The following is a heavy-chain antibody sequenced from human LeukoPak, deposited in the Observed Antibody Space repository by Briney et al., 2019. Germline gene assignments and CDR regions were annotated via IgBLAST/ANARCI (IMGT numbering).Heavy chain of an antibody. J-gene: IGHJ4*02. Sequence: GGSLRLSCAASGFTFSSYGMHWVRQAPGKGLEWVAVIWSDGSNPYYADSVKGRFTISRDNSKNTLYLQMNSLRAEDTAVYYCAIDPSAGYCTNGVCYTGLFDYWGQGTLVTVSS. CDR3: AIDPSAGYCTNGVCYTGLFDY. D-gene: IGHD2-8*01. CDR2: IWSDGSNP. V-gene: IGHV3-33*01. CDR1: GFTFSSYG.